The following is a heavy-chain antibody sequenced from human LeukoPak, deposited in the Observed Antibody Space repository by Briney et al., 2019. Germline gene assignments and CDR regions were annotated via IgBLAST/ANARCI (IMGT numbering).Heavy chain of an antibody. CDR2: INHSGST. V-gene: IGHV4-34*01. CDR3: ARDGGDDGDY. Sequence: LRLSCAASGFTVSSNYMSWVRQPPGKGLEWIGEINHSGSTNYNPSLKSRVTISVDTSKNQFSLKLSSVTAADTAVYYCARDGGDDGDYWGQGTLVTVSS. J-gene: IGHJ4*02. CDR1: GFTVSSNY. D-gene: IGHD1-1*01.